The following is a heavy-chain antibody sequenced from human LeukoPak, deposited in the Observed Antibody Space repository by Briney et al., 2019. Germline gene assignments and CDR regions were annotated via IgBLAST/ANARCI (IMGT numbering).Heavy chain of an antibody. CDR1: GGSISSGSYY. J-gene: IGHJ4*02. CDR2: IYASGST. CDR3: ARQVRFDWYSSSWAFDY. V-gene: IGHV4-61*09. Sequence: SQTLSLTCTVSGGSISSGSYYWSWIRQPAGKGLEWIGHIYASGSTNYNPSLKSRVTISVDTSKNQFSLKLSSVTAADTAVYYCARQVRFDWYSSSWAFDYWGQGTLVTVSS. D-gene: IGHD6-13*01.